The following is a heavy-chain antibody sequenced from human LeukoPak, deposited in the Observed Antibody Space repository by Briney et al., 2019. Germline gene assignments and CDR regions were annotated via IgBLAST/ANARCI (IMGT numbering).Heavy chain of an antibody. V-gene: IGHV3-13*01. CDR3: ARWGGFNGMDV. Sequence: GGSLRLSCAASGFTFSSYDMHWVRQATGKGLEWVSAIGTAGDTYYPGSVKGRFTISRENAKNSLYLQMNSLRAGDTAVYYCARWGGFNGMDVWGQGTTVTVS. D-gene: IGHD3-16*01. CDR1: GFTFSSYD. CDR2: IGTAGDT. J-gene: IGHJ6*02.